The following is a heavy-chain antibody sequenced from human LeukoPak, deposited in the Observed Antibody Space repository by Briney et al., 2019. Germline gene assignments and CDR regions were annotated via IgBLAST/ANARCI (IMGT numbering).Heavy chain of an antibody. J-gene: IGHJ4*02. D-gene: IGHD3-16*02. V-gene: IGHV3-7*03. CDR1: GFIFSRYW. Sequence: PGGSLRLSCAASGFIFSRYWMTWVRQAPGKGLEWVANIKEDGKDKYYVDSVKGRFTISRDNSENTLYLQMDSLRVEDTAVYYCGTTTLSATWNYWGQGTLVTVSS. CDR2: IKEDGKDK. CDR3: GTTTLSATWNY.